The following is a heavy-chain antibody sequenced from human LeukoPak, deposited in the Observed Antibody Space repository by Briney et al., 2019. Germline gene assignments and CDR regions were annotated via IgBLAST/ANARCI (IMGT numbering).Heavy chain of an antibody. V-gene: IGHV4-34*01. Sequence: SETLSLTCAVYGGSFSGYYWSWIRQPPGKGLEWIGEINHSGSTNYNPSLKSRVTISVDRSKNQFSLKLSSVTAADTAVYYCARFRRDDYGDPYGMDVWGQGTTVTVSS. CDR2: INHSGST. D-gene: IGHD4-17*01. CDR3: ARFRRDDYGDPYGMDV. J-gene: IGHJ6*02. CDR1: GGSFSGYY.